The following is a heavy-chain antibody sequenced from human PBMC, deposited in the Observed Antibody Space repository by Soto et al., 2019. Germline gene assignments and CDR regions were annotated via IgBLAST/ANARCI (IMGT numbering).Heavy chain of an antibody. Sequence: QITLNESGPTVVRPTETLTLTCRFSGFSLTTSGVGVGWIRQSPGKAPEWLALIYWDGDKRYSASLKSRLTITKDTSKNQVVLTVSDLDPTDTATYYCAHRVLRTVFGLVTTTAIYFDFWGQGTSVAVSS. V-gene: IGHV2-5*02. CDR3: AHRVLRTVFGLVTTTAIYFDF. CDR2: IYWDGDK. J-gene: IGHJ4*02. D-gene: IGHD3-3*01. CDR1: GFSLTTSGVG.